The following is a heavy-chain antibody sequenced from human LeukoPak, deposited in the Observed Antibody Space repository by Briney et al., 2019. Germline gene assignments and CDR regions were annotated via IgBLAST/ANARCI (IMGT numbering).Heavy chain of an antibody. CDR2: IIPIFGTA. V-gene: IGHV1-69*13. CDR1: GYTFTSYA. CDR3: ASTYYDILTGYSAFDY. Sequence: SVKVSCKASGYTFTSYAISWVRQAPGQGLEWMGGIIPIFGTANYAQKFQGRVTITADESTSTAYMELSSLRSEDTAVYYCASTYYDILTGYSAFDYWGQGTLVTVSS. D-gene: IGHD3-9*01. J-gene: IGHJ4*02.